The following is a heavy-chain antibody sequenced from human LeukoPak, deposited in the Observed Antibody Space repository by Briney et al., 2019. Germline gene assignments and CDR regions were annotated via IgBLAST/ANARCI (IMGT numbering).Heavy chain of an antibody. CDR2: ISGSGGST. CDR3: AKSYGSGPVWDY. Sequence: PGGSLRLSCAASGFTFSRYWMTWIRQPPGKGLEWVSAISGSGGSTYYADSVKGRFTISRDNSKNTLYLQMNSLRAEDTAVYYCAKSYGSGPVWDYWGQGTLVTVSS. D-gene: IGHD3-10*01. V-gene: IGHV3-23*01. CDR1: GFTFSRYW. J-gene: IGHJ4*02.